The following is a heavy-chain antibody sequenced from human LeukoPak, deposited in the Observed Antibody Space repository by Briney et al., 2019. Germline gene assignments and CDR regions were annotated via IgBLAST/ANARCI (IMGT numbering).Heavy chain of an antibody. CDR1: GFTLSSYA. V-gene: IGHV3-15*01. CDR2: IKRKTDGGTT. CDR3: TTAPASVDY. Sequence: NSGGSLRLSCAASGFTLSSYAVSWVRQAPGKGLEWVGRIKRKTDGGTTDYAAPVKGRFSISREDSKNTLYLQMNSLKTEDTGVYYCTTAPASVDYWGQGTLVIVSS. J-gene: IGHJ4*02.